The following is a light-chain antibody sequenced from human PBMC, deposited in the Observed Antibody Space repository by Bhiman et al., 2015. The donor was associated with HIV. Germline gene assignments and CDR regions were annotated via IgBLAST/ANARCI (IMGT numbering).Light chain of an antibody. V-gene: IGLV2-23*02. CDR3: CSYGHGSTYV. J-gene: IGLJ1*01. CDR2: EVT. CDR1: SGDVGSYDL. Sequence: QSALTQPASVSGSPGQSITISCTGSSGDVGSYDLVSWYQHHPGKAPKLMIFEVTKRPSGVSNRFSGSKSGNTASLRISGLQAEDEAEYYCCSYGHGSTYVFGSGTEVTVL.